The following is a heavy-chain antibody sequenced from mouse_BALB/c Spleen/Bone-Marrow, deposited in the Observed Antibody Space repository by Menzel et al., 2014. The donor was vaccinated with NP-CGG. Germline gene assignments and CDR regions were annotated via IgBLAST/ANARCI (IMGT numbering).Heavy chain of an antibody. CDR3: ARLGYYGYFDY. J-gene: IGHJ2*01. D-gene: IGHD2-3*01. CDR2: INPDSSTI. Sequence: DVKLQESGGGLVQPGGSLKLSCAASGFDFSRYWMSWVRQAPGRGLEWIGEINPDSSTINYTPSLKDKFIISRDNAKNTLYLQMSKVRSEDTALYYCARLGYYGYFDYWGQGTTLTVSS. V-gene: IGHV4-1*02. CDR1: GFDFSRYW.